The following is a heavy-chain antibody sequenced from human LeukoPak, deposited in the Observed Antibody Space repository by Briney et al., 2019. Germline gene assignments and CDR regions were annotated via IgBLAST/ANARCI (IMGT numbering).Heavy chain of an antibody. D-gene: IGHD5-12*01. CDR2: INHRGST. CDR1: GGSFSGYY. J-gene: IGHJ4*02. CDR3: ARGGPSGYVD. Sequence: SETLPLTCAVYGGSFSGYYWSWIRQPPGNGLEWIGEINHRGSTNYNPSLKSRVTISVDTSKNQFSLKLSSVTAADTAVYYCARGGPSGYVDWGQGHVVPVSS. V-gene: IGHV4-34*01.